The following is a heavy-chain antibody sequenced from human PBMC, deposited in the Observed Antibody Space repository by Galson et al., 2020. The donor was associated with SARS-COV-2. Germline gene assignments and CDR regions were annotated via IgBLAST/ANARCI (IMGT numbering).Heavy chain of an antibody. CDR2: IGLTTFT. V-gene: IGHV3-48*02. J-gene: IGHJ4*02. CDR3: ARGYSGLDC. D-gene: IGHD2-15*01. Sequence: GGSLRLYCAASGFTLSSSGMTWVRQAPGKGLEWLSSIGLTTFTYYADSVRGRFTISRDNARNSLYLQMNSLRDEDTAVYYCARGYSGLDCWGQGTLVTVSS. CDR1: GFTLSSSG.